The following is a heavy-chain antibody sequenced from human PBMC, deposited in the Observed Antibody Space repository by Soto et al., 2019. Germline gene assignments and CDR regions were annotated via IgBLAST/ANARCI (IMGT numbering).Heavy chain of an antibody. CDR2: IYSGGST. J-gene: IGHJ4*02. CDR1: GFTISSNY. D-gene: IGHD1-7*01. Sequence: VQLVESGGDLIQPGGSLRLSCAVSGFTISSNYMSWVRQAPGKGLEWVSVIYSGGSTYYADSVKGRFTISRDNSKNTLYLQMNSLRAEDTAVYYCARPTTSDAYFDYWGQGTLVTVSS. CDR3: ARPTTSDAYFDY. V-gene: IGHV3-53*01.